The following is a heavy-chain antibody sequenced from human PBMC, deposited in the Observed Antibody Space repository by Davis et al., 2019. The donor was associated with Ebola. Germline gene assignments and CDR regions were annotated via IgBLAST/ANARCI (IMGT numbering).Heavy chain of an antibody. CDR1: GFTFDDYA. CDR3: AIPDCSGANCYSVYIKN. J-gene: IGHJ4*02. D-gene: IGHD2-15*01. Sequence: GGSLRLSCAASGFTFDDYAMHWVRQAPGKGLEWVSGISWNSGSIGYVDSVKGRFTISRDNSNNLLYLQMNSLRAEDTAVYYCAIPDCSGANCYSVYIKNWGQGTLVTVSS. CDR2: ISWNSGSI. V-gene: IGHV3-9*01.